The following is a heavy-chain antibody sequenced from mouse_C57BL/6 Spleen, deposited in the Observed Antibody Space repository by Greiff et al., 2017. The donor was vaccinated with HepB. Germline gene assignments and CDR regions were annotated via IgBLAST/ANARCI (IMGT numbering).Heavy chain of an antibody. D-gene: IGHD2-4*01. V-gene: IGHV1-50*01. CDR1: GYTFTSYW. J-gene: IGHJ4*01. Sequence: QVQLQQPGAELVKPGASVKLSCKASGYTFTSYWMQWVKQRPGQGLEWIGEIDPSDSDTNYNQKFKGKATLTVDTSSSTAYMQLSSLTSEDSAVYYCARRGLRDYYAMDYWGQGTSVTVSS. CDR2: IDPSDSDT. CDR3: ARRGLRDYYAMDY.